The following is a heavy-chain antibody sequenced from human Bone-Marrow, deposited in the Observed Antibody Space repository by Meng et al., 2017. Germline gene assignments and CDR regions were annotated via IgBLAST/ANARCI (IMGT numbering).Heavy chain of an antibody. CDR1: GGSISSGGYY. V-gene: IGHV4-31*03. J-gene: IGHJ2*01. CDR3: ASLYGDSSVWYLDL. CDR2: IYYSGST. Sequence: QVQLQDSGPGLVKPSQTLSLTCTVSGGSISSGGYYWSWIRQHPGKGLEWIGYIYYSGSTYYNPSLKSRVIISVDTSKNQFSLRLNSVTAADTAVYYCASLYGDSSVWYLDLWGRGTLVTVSS. D-gene: IGHD4-17*01.